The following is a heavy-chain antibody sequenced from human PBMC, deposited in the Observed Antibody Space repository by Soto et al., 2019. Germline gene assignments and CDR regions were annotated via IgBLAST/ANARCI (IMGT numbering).Heavy chain of an antibody. V-gene: IGHV3-53*01. J-gene: IGHJ4*02. CDR2: VFTDDNK. CDR3: VRATFFSDSSGYTRCLDY. Sequence: PWGSLRLSCAASGFNVSRNYMNWIRQAPGKGLEWVALVFTDDNKFYADSVKGRFTISRDSSKNTLSLQMNSLKTEDTAVYYCVRATFFSDSSGYTRCLDYWGQGTLVTVSS. CDR1: GFNVSRNY. D-gene: IGHD3-22*01.